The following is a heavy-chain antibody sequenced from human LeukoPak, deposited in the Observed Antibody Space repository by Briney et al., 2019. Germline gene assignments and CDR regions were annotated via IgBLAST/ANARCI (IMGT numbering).Heavy chain of an antibody. D-gene: IGHD6-6*01. V-gene: IGHV3-7*01. J-gene: IGHJ4*02. CDR2: IKQDGSER. CDR1: GFIFTNYW. CDR3: ARIGYRSSCFDY. Sequence: GGSLRLSCAASGFIFTNYWMSWVRQAPGKGLEWVANIKQDGSERNYVDSMKGRFTISRDNAKNSLYLQINSLRAEDTAVYYCARIGYRSSCFDYWGQGTLVTVSS.